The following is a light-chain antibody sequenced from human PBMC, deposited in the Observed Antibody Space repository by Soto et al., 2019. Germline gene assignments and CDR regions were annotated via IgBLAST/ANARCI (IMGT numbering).Light chain of an antibody. CDR2: EVS. V-gene: IGLV2-14*01. J-gene: IGLJ2*01. CDR1: SSDIGTYNY. CDR3: SSYANFLTVI. Sequence: QSALTQPASVSGSPGQSVTISCTGTSSDIGTYNYVSWYQQHPGKAPKLMIFEVSNRPSGVSDRFSGSKSGNTASLTISGLQAEDEADYYCSSYANFLTVIFGGGTKLTVL.